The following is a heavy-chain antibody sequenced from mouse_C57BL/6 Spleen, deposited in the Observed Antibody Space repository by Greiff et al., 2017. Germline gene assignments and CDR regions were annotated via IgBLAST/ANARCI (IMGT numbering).Heavy chain of an antibody. V-gene: IGHV1-5*01. CDR3: TRGAYYSNYVNAMDY. D-gene: IGHD2-5*01. CDR1: GYTFTSYW. J-gene: IGHJ4*01. CDR2: IYPGNSDT. Sequence: EVQLQQSGTVLARPGASVKMSCKTSGYTFTSYWMHWVKQRPGQGLEWIGAIYPGNSDTSYNQKFKGKAKLTAVTSASTAYMELSSLTKEDSAVYYCTRGAYYSNYVNAMDYWGQGTSVTVSS.